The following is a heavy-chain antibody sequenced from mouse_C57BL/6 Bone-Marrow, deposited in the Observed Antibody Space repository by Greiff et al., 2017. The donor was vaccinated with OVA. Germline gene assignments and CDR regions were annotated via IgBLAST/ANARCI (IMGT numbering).Heavy chain of an antibody. V-gene: IGHV3-1*01. J-gene: IGHJ1*03. CDR1: GYSITSGYD. CDR2: ISYSGST. CDR3: ALDSSGYFDV. D-gene: IGHD3-2*02. Sequence: EVQVVESGPGMVKPSQSLSLTCTVTGYSITSGYDWHWIRHFPGNKLEWMGYISYSGSTNYNPSLKSRISITHDTSKNHFFLKLNSVTTEDTATYYCALDSSGYFDVWGTGTTVTVSS.